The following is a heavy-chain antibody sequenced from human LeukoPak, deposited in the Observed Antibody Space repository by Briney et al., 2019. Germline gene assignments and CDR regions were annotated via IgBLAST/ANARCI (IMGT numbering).Heavy chain of an antibody. V-gene: IGHV4-59*01. CDR3: AAGGVAATHNWFDP. Sequence: SETLSLTCTVSGDSISSYYWSWIRQPPGKGLEWIGYIYYSGSTNYNPSLKSRVTISVDTSKNQFSLKLSSVTAADTAVYYCAAGGVAATHNWFDPWGQGTLVTVSS. CDR1: GDSISSYY. J-gene: IGHJ5*02. D-gene: IGHD2-15*01. CDR2: IYYSGST.